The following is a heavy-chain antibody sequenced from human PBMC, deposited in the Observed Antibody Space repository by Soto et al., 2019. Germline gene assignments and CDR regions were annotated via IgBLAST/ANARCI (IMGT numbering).Heavy chain of an antibody. CDR2: INAGNGNT. CDR1: GYTFTSYA. V-gene: IGHV1-3*01. Sequence: ASVKVSCKASGYTFTSYAMHWVRQAPGQRLEWMGWINAGNGNTKYSQKFQGRVTITRDTSASTAYMELSSLRSEDTAVYYCARVRVWFGELWDYWGQGTLVTVS. CDR3: ARVRVWFGELWDY. D-gene: IGHD3-10*01. J-gene: IGHJ4*02.